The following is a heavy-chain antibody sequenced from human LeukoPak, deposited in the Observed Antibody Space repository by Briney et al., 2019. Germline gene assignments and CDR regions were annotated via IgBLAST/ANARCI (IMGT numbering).Heavy chain of an antibody. D-gene: IGHD2-2*01. CDR2: ISSSGSTI. CDR1: GFTFSDYY. V-gene: IGHV3-11*04. CDR3: AKASWDEGLYYYFDY. J-gene: IGHJ4*02. Sequence: GGSLRLSCAASGFTFSDYYMSWIRQAPGKGLEWVSYISSSGSTIYYADSVKGRFTISRDNSKNTLYLQMNSLRAEDTAVYYCAKASWDEGLYYYFDYWGQGTLVTVSS.